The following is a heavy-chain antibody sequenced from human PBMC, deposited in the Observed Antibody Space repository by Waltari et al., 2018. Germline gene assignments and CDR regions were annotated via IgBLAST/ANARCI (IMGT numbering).Heavy chain of an antibody. CDR3: ASLGYCSSTSCYSYWYFDL. Sequence: QVQLQESGPGLAKPSETLSLTCAVSGYSISSGYYWGWIRQPPGKGLEWIGSIYHSGSTYYSPSLKSRVTISVDTSKNQFSLKLSSVTAADTAVYYCASLGYCSSTSCYSYWYFDLWGRGTLVTVSS. CDR1: GYSISSGYY. V-gene: IGHV4-38-2*01. D-gene: IGHD2-2*01. J-gene: IGHJ2*01. CDR2: IYHSGST.